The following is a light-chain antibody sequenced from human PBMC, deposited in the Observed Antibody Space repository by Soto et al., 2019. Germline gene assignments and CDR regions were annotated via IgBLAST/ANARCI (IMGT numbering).Light chain of an antibody. J-gene: IGKJ4*01. CDR2: GAS. V-gene: IGKV3-15*01. CDR1: ENITHN. CDR3: QQYNTWPLT. Sequence: ETVMTQSPATLSVSPGEGATLSCRATENITHNLAWYQQKPGQDPRLLIHGASYRATGIPDRFSGRGSGTEFTRAISRLQSEDFAVYYCQQYNTWPLTVGGGTKVEIK.